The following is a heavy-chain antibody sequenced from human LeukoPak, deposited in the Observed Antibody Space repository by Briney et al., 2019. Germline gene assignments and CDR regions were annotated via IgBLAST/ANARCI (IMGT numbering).Heavy chain of an antibody. CDR1: GFTFSSYG. J-gene: IGHJ6*03. D-gene: IGHD2-2*01. Sequence: GGSLRPSCAASGFTFSSYGMHWVRQAPGKGLEWVAFIRYDGSNKYYADSVKGRFTISRDNSKNTLYLQMNSLRAEDTAVYYCAKDGTAEDIVVVPAATSHYYYYMDVWGKGTTVTVSS. CDR3: AKDGTAEDIVVVPAATSHYYYYMDV. CDR2: IRYDGSNK. V-gene: IGHV3-30*02.